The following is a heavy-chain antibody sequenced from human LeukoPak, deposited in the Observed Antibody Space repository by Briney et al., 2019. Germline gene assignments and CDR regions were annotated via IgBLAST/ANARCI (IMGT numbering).Heavy chain of an antibody. Sequence: ASVKVSCKASGGTFSSYAISWVRQAPGQGLEWMGWMNPNSGSTGYAQKFQGRVTMTRNTSISTAYMELSSLRSEDTAVYYCKTGDLGKNSGMDVWGQGTTVTVSS. CDR1: GGTFSSYA. CDR2: MNPNSGST. CDR3: KTGDLGKNSGMDV. V-gene: IGHV1-8*02. J-gene: IGHJ6*02. D-gene: IGHD7-27*01.